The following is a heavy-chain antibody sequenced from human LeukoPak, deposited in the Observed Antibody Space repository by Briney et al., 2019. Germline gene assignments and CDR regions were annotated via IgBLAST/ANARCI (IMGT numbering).Heavy chain of an antibody. Sequence: ASVKVSCKTSGYSFSDYYMHRVRQAPRQGLEWMGWINPNSGGTSSAQKFQGRVTMTRDTAITTVYMEVSWLTSDDTAIYYCARADRLDGGPYLIGPWGQGTLVTVSS. CDR3: ARADRLDGGPYLIGP. J-gene: IGHJ5*02. CDR1: GYSFSDYY. D-gene: IGHD3-16*01. CDR2: INPNSGGT. V-gene: IGHV1-2*02.